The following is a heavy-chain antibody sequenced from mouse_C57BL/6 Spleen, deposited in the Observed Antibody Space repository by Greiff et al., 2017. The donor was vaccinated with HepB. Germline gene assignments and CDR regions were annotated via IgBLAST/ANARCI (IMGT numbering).Heavy chain of an antibody. CDR1: GYTFTSYW. CDR3: TRDDYDVGNYFDY. CDR2: IYPGNSDT. Sequence: EVQLQQSGTVLARPGASVKMSCKTSGYTFTSYWMHWVKQRPGQGLEWIGAIYPGNSDTSYNQKFKGKAKLTAVTSASTAYMELSSLTNEDSAVYYCTRDDYDVGNYFDYWGQGTTLTVSS. D-gene: IGHD2-4*01. J-gene: IGHJ2*01. V-gene: IGHV1-5*01.